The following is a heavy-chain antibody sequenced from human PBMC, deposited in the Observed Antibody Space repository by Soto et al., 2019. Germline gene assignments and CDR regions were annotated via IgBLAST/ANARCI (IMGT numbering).Heavy chain of an antibody. CDR1: GGTFSSYT. CDR2: ITPMFGTP. V-gene: IGHV1-69*13. J-gene: IGHJ4*02. Sequence: GASVKVSCKASGGTFSSYTITGVRQSRGQGLDWMGGITPMFGTPNYAQKFRGRVTITADASTSTAYMELSSLRSEDTAMYFCARDGTLYDSRAYYYLYWGQGTLVTVSS. D-gene: IGHD3-22*01. CDR3: ARDGTLYDSRAYYYLY.